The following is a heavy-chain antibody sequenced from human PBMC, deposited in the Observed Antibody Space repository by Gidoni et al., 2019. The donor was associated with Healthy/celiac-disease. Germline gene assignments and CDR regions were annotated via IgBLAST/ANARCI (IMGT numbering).Heavy chain of an antibody. J-gene: IGHJ4*02. Sequence: EVQLLESGGGLVQPGGSLRLSCAASGFTLSSYAMSWVRQAPGKGLEWVSSISGSGGSTYYADSVKGRFTISRDNSKNTLYLQMNSLRAEDTAVYYCAKNPRVAVAGTEDYWGQGTLVTVSS. D-gene: IGHD6-19*01. CDR3: AKNPRVAVAGTEDY. CDR1: GFTLSSYA. V-gene: IGHV3-23*01. CDR2: ISGSGGST.